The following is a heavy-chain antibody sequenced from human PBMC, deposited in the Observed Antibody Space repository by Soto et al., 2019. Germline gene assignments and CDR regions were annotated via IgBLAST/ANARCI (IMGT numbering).Heavy chain of an antibody. Sequence: QVQLQESGPGLVKPSETLSLTCTVSGGSISSYYWSWIRQPPGKGLECIGYIYYSGSTNYNPSFQSRATMSVATSKTPCSQKRRSVTAADTAVDYCASCGGNSAYSVDYWGQATLATVSS. CDR1: GGSISSYY. J-gene: IGHJ4*02. D-gene: IGHD2-21*02. V-gene: IGHV4-59*01. CDR3: ASCGGNSAYSVDY. CDR2: IYYSGST.